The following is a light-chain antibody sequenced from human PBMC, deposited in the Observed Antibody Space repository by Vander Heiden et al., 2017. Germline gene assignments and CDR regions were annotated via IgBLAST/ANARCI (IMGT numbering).Light chain of an antibody. CDR1: QSLLHSNGYNY. CDR3: MQALQTPLT. CDR2: LGS. J-gene: IGKJ4*01. V-gene: IGKV2-28*01. Sequence: DIVMTQSPLSLPVTPGEPASISCRSSQSLLHSNGYNYLDWYLQKPGQSPQLLIYLGSNRVSGVPDRFSGSGSGTDFTLKISRVEAEDVGVYYCMQALQTPLTFGGGTKVXIK.